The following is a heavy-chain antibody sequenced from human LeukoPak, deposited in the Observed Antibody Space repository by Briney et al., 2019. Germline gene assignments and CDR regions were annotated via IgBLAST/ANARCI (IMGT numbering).Heavy chain of an antibody. CDR2: ISGSGGST. V-gene: IGHV3-23*01. CDR3: AKAQLLYLYYYGMDV. D-gene: IGHD2-2*02. Sequence: PGGSLRLSCAASGFTFSSYAMSWVRQAPGKGLEWVSAISGSGGSTYYADSVKGRFTISRDNSKNTLYLQMNSLRAEDTAVYYCAKAQLLYLYYYGMDVWGQGTTVTVSS. J-gene: IGHJ6*02. CDR1: GFTFSSYA.